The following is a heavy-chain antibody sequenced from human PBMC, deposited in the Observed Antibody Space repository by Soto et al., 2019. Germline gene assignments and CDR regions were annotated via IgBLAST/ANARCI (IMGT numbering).Heavy chain of an antibody. CDR1: GYSITAVGYY. Sequence: SETLSLTCFVSGYSITAVGYYWSWIRHHPGKGLELIGRFYSSGSIIYNPSLMSRVSICGDTSSNQFSISLTSVTAADTALYYCARMYSRVSGWFDXWGQGTLLTVSX. CDR2: FYSSGSI. D-gene: IGHD1-26*01. J-gene: IGHJ5*02. V-gene: IGHV4-31*03. CDR3: ARMYSRVSGWFDX.